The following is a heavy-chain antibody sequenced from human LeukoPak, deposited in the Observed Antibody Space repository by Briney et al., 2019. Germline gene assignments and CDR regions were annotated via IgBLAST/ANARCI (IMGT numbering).Heavy chain of an antibody. Sequence: GGSLRLSCVASGFPFSSYSMTWVRQAPGKGLEWVANIKQDGSKKSYVDSVKGRFTISRDNAKNSLYLQMNSLRAEDTAIYYCTRVGYIDEGIDYWGQGTLVTVPS. CDR2: IKQDGSKK. D-gene: IGHD5-24*01. CDR3: TRVGYIDEGIDY. V-gene: IGHV3-7*04. CDR1: GFPFSSYS. J-gene: IGHJ4*02.